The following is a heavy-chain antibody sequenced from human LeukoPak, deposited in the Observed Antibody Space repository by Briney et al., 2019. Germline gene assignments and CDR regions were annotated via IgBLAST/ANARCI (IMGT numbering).Heavy chain of an antibody. J-gene: IGHJ6*02. D-gene: IGHD6-13*01. CDR3: ARHTGSSWYNYYYYYGMDV. CDR1: GGSISSYY. Sequence: SETLSLTCTVSGGSISSYYWSWIRQPPGKGLEWIGYIYYSGSTNYNPSLKSRVTISVDTSKNQFSLKLSSVTAADTAVYYCARHTGSSWYNYYYYYGMDVWGQGTTDTVSS. CDR2: IYYSGST. V-gene: IGHV4-59*08.